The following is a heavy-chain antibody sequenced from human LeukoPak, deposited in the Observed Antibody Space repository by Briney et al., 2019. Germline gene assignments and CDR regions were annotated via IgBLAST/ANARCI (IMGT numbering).Heavy chain of an antibody. CDR3: ARDRIGGEEY. CDR1: GFTFSSYA. V-gene: IGHV3-23*01. J-gene: IGHJ4*02. D-gene: IGHD3-16*01. CDR2: INGGGGST. Sequence: GGSLRLSCATSGFTFSSYAMSWVRQAPGKGLEWVSAINGGGGSTYYADSVKGRFTISRDNAKNSLYLQMNSLRAEDTAVYYCARDRIGGEEYWGQGTLVTVSS.